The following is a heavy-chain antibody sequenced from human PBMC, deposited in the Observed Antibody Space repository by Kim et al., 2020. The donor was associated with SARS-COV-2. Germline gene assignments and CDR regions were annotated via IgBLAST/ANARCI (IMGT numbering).Heavy chain of an antibody. CDR2: ISYDGSSK. J-gene: IGHJ6*01. CDR3: AKAVVRGVNYYYYGMDV. CDR1: GFTFSTYG. Sequence: GGSLRLSCAASGFTFSTYGMHWVRQAPGKGLEWVAVISYDGSSKYYGESVKGRFTISRDNPENTLYLQMNSLRPEDTAVYYWAKAVVRGVNYYYYGMDVWGQGTTVAVSS. D-gene: IGHD3-10*01. V-gene: IGHV3-30*18.